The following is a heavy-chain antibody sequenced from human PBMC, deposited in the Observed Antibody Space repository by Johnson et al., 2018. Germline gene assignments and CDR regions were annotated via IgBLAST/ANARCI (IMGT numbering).Heavy chain of an antibody. CDR1: GFTFSSYA. CDR3: AKGYDSSGFDVLDI. V-gene: IGHV3-9*01. D-gene: IGHD3-22*01. J-gene: IGHJ3*02. Sequence: VQLVESGGGLVQPGGSLRLSCAASGFTFSSYAMSWVRQAPGKGLEWVSGISWNRGSIGNADSVKGRFTIARDNAKNSLYLQMKSLRVEDTALYYCAKGYDSSGFDVLDIWGQGTMVTVSS. CDR2: ISWNRGSI.